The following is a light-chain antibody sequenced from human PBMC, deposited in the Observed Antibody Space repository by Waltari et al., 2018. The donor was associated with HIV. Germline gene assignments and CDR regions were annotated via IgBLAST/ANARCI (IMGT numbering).Light chain of an antibody. CDR1: ISDVVGYNY. V-gene: IGLV2-8*01. CDR2: EAT. CDR3: SAYAGSNNWV. J-gene: IGLJ3*02. Sequence: QSALTQPPSASGSPGQSVTISCSGTISDVVGYNYVSWYQQYPGKAPKLMIYEATKRPSGVPDRFSGSKSDNTASLPVAGLQAEDEADDYCSAYAGSNNWVFGGGTKLTVL.